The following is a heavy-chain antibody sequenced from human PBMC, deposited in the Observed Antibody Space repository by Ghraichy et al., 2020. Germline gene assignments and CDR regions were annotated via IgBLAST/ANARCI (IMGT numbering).Heavy chain of an antibody. D-gene: IGHD2-15*01. CDR1: GGSFSGYY. V-gene: IGHV4-34*01. CDR2: INHSGST. J-gene: IGHJ6*02. Sequence: SETLSLTCAVYGGSFSGYYWSWIRQPPGKGLEWIGEINHSGSTNYNPSLKSRVTISVDTSKNQFSLKLSSVTAADTAVYYCARGICSGGSCGPRVGLKYYYYGMDVWGQGTTVTVSS. CDR3: ARGICSGGSCGPRVGLKYYYYGMDV.